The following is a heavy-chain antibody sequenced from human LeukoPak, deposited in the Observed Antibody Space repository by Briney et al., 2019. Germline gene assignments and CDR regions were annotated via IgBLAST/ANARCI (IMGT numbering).Heavy chain of an antibody. V-gene: IGHV4-30-2*01. CDR2: IYHSGST. CDR3: ARGTYYYDSSGYYFDY. CDR1: GGSISSGGYS. D-gene: IGHD3-22*01. J-gene: IGHJ4*02. Sequence: SQTLSLTCAVSGGSISSGGYSWSWIRQPPGKGLEWIGYIYHSGSTYYNPSLKSRVTISVDRSKNQFSLKLSSVTATDTAVYYCARGTYYYDSSGYYFDYWGQGTLVTVSS.